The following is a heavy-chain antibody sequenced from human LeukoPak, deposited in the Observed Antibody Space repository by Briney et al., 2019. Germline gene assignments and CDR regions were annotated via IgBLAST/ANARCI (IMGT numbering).Heavy chain of an antibody. CDR1: GGSITSGNYF. D-gene: IGHD4-17*01. J-gene: IGHJ4*02. Sequence: SETLSLTCTVSGGSITSGNYFWGWIRQPPGKGLEWIGTIYYSWNTYYNPSLESRVTISLDTSRNQFSLKLNSVTAADTAVYYCARHVDYGDRLYWGQGTLVTVSS. CDR2: IYYSWNT. V-gene: IGHV4-39*01. CDR3: ARHVDYGDRLY.